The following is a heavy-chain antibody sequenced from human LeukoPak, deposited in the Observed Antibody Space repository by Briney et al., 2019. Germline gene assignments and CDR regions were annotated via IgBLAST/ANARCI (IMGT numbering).Heavy chain of an antibody. V-gene: IGHV3-7*03. Sequence: GGSLRLSCAASGFTFSSYWMSWVRQAPGKGLEWVASIKQDGSEKYYVDSVKGRFTISRDNAKNSLYLQMNSLRAEDTAVYYCARDRYYYDSSGYYYYFDYWGQGTLVTVSS. CDR3: ARDRYYYDSSGYYYYFDY. J-gene: IGHJ4*02. CDR1: GFTFSSYW. CDR2: IKQDGSEK. D-gene: IGHD3-22*01.